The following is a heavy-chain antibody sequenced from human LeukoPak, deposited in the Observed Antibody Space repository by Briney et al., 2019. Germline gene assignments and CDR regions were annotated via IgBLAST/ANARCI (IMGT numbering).Heavy chain of an antibody. D-gene: IGHD2-2*01. J-gene: IGHJ6*04. V-gene: IGHV3-33*01. CDR3: ARARYCSSTSCYYHYYYYGMDV. CDR2: IWYDGSNK. Sequence: PGGVLRLSCAASGFTFSSYGMHWVRQAPGKGLGWVAVIWYDGSNKYYADSVKGRFTISRDNSKNTLYMQMNSLRAEDTAVYYCARARYCSSTSCYYHYYYYGMDVWGKGTTVTVSS. CDR1: GFTFSSYG.